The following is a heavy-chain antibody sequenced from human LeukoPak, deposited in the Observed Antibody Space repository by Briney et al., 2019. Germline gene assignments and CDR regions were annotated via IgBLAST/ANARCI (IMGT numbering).Heavy chain of an antibody. CDR3: ARDRAYQLDY. CDR1: GFTFSSYW. CDR2: IKRDGSGT. Sequence: PGGSLRLSCAASGFTFSSYWMHWVRQAPGKGLVWVSRIKRDGSGTSYADSVKGRFTISRDNAKNTLYLQMNSLRAEDTAVYYCARDRAYQLDYWGQGTLVTVSS. V-gene: IGHV3-74*01. J-gene: IGHJ4*02. D-gene: IGHD2-2*01.